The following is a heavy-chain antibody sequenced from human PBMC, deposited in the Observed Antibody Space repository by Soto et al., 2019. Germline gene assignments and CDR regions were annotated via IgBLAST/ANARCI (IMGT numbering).Heavy chain of an antibody. D-gene: IGHD2-2*01. Sequence: ASVKVSCKASGYTFTSYGISWVRQAPGQGLEWMGWISAYNGNTNYAQKLQGRVTMTTDTSTSTAYMELRSLRSDDTAVYYCARDLAIVVVPAAIYDYWGQGTLVTVSS. CDR2: ISAYNGNT. J-gene: IGHJ4*02. CDR3: ARDLAIVVVPAAIYDY. V-gene: IGHV1-18*01. CDR1: GYTFTSYG.